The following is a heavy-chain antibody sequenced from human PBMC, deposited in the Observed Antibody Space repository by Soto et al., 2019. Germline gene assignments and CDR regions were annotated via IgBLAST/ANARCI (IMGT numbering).Heavy chain of an antibody. Sequence: SXQSLTLPCSVAGGSITSYQWGWVRQFPGKGLEWIAYRSCTGSTNYNPSRQSRVTISMDTSKNQLSLKLNSMTAADTAVYYCARDMHAGFTPYFDPWGQGTLVTVSS. J-gene: IGHJ5*02. CDR3: ARDMHAGFTPYFDP. CDR2: RSCTGST. D-gene: IGHD2-15*01. V-gene: IGHV4-59*01. CDR1: GGSITSYQ.